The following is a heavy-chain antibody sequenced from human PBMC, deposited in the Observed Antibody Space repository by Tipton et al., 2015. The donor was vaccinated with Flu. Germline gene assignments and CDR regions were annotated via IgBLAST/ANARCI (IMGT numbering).Heavy chain of an antibody. CDR2: IHRSGTT. D-gene: IGHD3-9*01. V-gene: IGHV4-38-2*02. CDR3: ARGYDILTDGGGYFDY. J-gene: IGHJ4*02. CDR1: GDSIGSRYF. Sequence: TLSLTCSVSGDSIGSRYFWGWIRQPPGKGLEWIGNIHRSGTTYHNPSLKNRVTISVDASKNQFSLTLSSVTAADTAVYYCARGYDILTDGGGYFDYWGQGTLVTVSS.